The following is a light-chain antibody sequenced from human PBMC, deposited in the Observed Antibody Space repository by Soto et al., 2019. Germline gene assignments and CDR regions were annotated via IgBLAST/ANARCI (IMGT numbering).Light chain of an antibody. J-gene: IGKJ4*01. CDR3: QKYDNAPLT. V-gene: IGKV1-27*01. CDR2: AAY. CDR1: QDISTY. Sequence: DIQMTRAPSSLSASVGDRVTITCRARQDISTYLAWYQQKPGKVPKLLISAAYTLQSGVPQRFSGSGSGTDFTLTISSLQPEDVATYYCQKYDNAPLTFGGGTKVEIK.